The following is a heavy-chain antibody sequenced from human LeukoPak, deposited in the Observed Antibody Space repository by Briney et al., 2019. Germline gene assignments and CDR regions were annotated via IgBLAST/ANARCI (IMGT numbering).Heavy chain of an antibody. Sequence: SGPTLVNPTQTLTLTCTFSGFSLSTSGMCVSWIRQPPGKALEWLALIDWDDDKYYSTSLKTRPTISKDTSKNQVVLTMTNMDPVDTATYYCARTYYYDSSGYLGLFDYWGQGTLVTVSS. V-gene: IGHV2-70*01. J-gene: IGHJ4*02. CDR3: ARTYYYDSSGYLGLFDY. CDR1: GFSLSTSGMC. CDR2: IDWDDDK. D-gene: IGHD3-22*01.